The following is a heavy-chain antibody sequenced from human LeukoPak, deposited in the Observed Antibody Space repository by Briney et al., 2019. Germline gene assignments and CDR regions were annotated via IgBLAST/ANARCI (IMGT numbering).Heavy chain of an antibody. D-gene: IGHD3-10*01. CDR2: VYYSGST. V-gene: IGHV4-59*01. Sequence: PSETLSLTCTLSGGFFEHYFWSWIRQPPRKGLEWIGYVYYSGSTDYSPSLKSRLTISADTAKNQFSLQLTSVTAADTAVYYCASHRRSHGSEYWGQGILVTVSS. CDR3: ASHRRSHGSEY. J-gene: IGHJ4*02. CDR1: GGFFEHYF.